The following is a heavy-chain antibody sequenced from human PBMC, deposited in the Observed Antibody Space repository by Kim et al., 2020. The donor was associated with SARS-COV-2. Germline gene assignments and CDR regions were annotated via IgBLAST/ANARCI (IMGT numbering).Heavy chain of an antibody. CDR1: GGSFSGYY. CDR2: INHSGST. CDR3: ARDGRRFDY. Sequence: SETLSLTCAVYGGSFSGYYWSWIRQPPGKGLEWIGEINHSGSTNYNPSLKSRVTISVDTSKNQFSLKLSSVTAADTAVYYCARDGRRFDYWGQGTLVTVSS. V-gene: IGHV4-34*01. J-gene: IGHJ4*02. D-gene: IGHD1-1*01.